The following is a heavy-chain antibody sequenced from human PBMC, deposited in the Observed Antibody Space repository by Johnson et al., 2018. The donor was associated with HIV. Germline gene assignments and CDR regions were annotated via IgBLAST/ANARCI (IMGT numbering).Heavy chain of an antibody. CDR2: ISFDGSKK. CDR1: GFTFSNYP. D-gene: IGHD1-26*01. Sequence: VQLVESGGGVVQPGRSLRLSCAASGFTFSNYPMHWVRQAPGKGLEWVAVISFDGSKKYYADSVEGRFPISRDKFKNTLYLQMNSLSDEDTAVYYCATGVGAKTLTDAFDIWGQGTMVTVSS. J-gene: IGHJ3*02. CDR3: ATGVGAKTLTDAFDI. V-gene: IGHV3-30*04.